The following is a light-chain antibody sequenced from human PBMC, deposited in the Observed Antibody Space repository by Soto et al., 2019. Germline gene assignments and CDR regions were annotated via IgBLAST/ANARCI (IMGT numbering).Light chain of an antibody. CDR2: VNSDGSH. J-gene: IGLJ3*02. V-gene: IGLV4-69*01. CDR3: QTWATGINWV. CDR1: SGHSSYA. Sequence: QSVLTQSPSASASLGASVKLTCTLSSGHSSYAIAWHQQRPEKGPRYLVRVNSDGSHNKGDGIPDRFSGSSSGAERYLTISSLQSEDEADYYCQTWATGINWVFGGGTKLTVL.